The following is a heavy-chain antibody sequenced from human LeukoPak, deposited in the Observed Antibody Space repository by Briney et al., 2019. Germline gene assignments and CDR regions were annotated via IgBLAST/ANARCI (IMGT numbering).Heavy chain of an antibody. CDR1: GFTFSTYT. CDR3: AKSIVATNYFYGMDV. J-gene: IGHJ6*02. Sequence: GGSLRLSCAASGFTFSTYTMHWVRQAPGKRLEWVSGISSSGGNTYYADSVKGRFTISRDNSKSTLYLQMDSLRADDTAVYYCAKSIVATNYFYGMDVWGQGTTVIVSS. CDR2: ISSSGGNT. V-gene: IGHV3-23*01. D-gene: IGHD5-12*01.